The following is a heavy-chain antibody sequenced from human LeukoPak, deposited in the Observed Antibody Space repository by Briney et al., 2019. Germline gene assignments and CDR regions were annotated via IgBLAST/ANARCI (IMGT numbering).Heavy chain of an antibody. Sequence: PGGSLRLSCAASGFTFSSYAMHWVRLAPGKGLEWVAVISYDGSNKYYADSVKGRFTISRDNSKNTLYLQMNSLRAEDTAVYYCARGLYFAPKVWGQGTTVTVSS. D-gene: IGHD3-9*01. V-gene: IGHV3-30-3*01. CDR3: ARGLYFAPKV. J-gene: IGHJ6*02. CDR1: GFTFSSYA. CDR2: ISYDGSNK.